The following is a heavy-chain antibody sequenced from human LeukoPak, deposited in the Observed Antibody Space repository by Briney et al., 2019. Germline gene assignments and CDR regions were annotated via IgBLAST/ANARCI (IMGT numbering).Heavy chain of an antibody. CDR3: ARDNLLLWFGESIY. CDR2: ITYDAINT. CDR1: GFEFSRYA. V-gene: IGHV3-30*04. D-gene: IGHD3-10*01. J-gene: IGHJ4*02. Sequence: GGSLRLSCTASGFEFSRYAMHWVRQAPGKGLEWVAVITYDAINTYYSDSMKGRFTISRDDSKNTLYLEMNSLRAEDTAVYYCARDNLLLWFGESIYWGQGTLVTVSS.